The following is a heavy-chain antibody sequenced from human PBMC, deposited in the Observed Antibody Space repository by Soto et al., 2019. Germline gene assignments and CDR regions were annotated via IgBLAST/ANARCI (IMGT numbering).Heavy chain of an antibody. CDR2: IYYSGST. V-gene: IGHV4-59*01. Sequence: SETRSLTCTVSGGSISSYYWSWIRQPPGKGLEWIGNIYYSGSTNYNPSRKSRVTISVDTSKNQFSLKLSSVSAADTAVYYCARVGGYYGDYPNFDYWGQGTLVTVSS. J-gene: IGHJ4*02. CDR3: ARVGGYYGDYPNFDY. D-gene: IGHD4-17*01. CDR1: GGSISSYY.